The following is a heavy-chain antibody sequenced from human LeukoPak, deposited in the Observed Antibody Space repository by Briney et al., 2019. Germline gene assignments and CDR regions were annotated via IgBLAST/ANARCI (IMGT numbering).Heavy chain of an antibody. J-gene: IGHJ4*02. CDR1: GFSFSAHY. Sequence: QPGGSLRLSCAASGFSFSAHYMDWVRQAPGKGLEWVGRTRNKANSYTTDYAASVKGRFTISRDDSKNSLYLQMSSLKTEDTAVYYCARGVFGVIALLDYWGQGTLATVSS. CDR3: ARGVFGVIALLDY. D-gene: IGHD3-3*01. CDR2: TRNKANSYTT. V-gene: IGHV3-72*01.